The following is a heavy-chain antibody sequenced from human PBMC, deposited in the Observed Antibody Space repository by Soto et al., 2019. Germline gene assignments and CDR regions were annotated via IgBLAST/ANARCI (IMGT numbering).Heavy chain of an antibody. J-gene: IGHJ4*02. CDR2: VSGGSGVT. CDR1: GFSFSTYG. Sequence: EVQLLESGGGLVQPGGSLRLSCAVSGFSFSTYGVTWVRQAPGKGLEWVSGVSGGSGVTHYADSVKGRFTITGDNSKNTVDLHMNSLRVKDTAVYYCAKWNGYGDYWGQGTLVTVSS. V-gene: IGHV3-23*01. D-gene: IGHD1-1*01. CDR3: AKWNGYGDY.